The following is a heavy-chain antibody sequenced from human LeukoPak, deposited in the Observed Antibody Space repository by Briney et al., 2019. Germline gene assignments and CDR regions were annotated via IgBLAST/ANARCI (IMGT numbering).Heavy chain of an antibody. J-gene: IGHJ4*02. CDR2: IYYSGTA. CDR1: GRSISSYH. V-gene: IGHV4-59*08. CDR3: ARQLGYSYGNDD. D-gene: IGHD5-18*01. Sequence: SETLSLPCTVSGRSISSYHWSWIRQPRGRGLVWIGYIYYSGTANYNPSLKSRVTISVDTSKNQFSLKLSSVTAADTAVYYCARQLGYSYGNDDSGQGTLVTASS.